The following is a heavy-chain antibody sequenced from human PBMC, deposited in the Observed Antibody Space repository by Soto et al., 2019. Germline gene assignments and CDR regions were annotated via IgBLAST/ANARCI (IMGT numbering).Heavy chain of an antibody. Sequence: SETLSLTCTVSGGSISSGGYYWSWIRQHPGKGLEWIGYIYYSGSTYYNPSLKSRVTISVDTSKNQFSLKPSSVTAADTAVYYCARSRRLGMDVWGQGTTVTVFS. V-gene: IGHV4-31*03. CDR1: GGSISSGGYY. D-gene: IGHD6-25*01. CDR2: IYYSGST. CDR3: ARSRRLGMDV. J-gene: IGHJ6*02.